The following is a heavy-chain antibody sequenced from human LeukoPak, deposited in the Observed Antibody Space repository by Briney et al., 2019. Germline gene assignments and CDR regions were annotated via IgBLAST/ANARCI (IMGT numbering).Heavy chain of an antibody. CDR2: IIPIFGTA. CDR1: GGTFSSYA. CDR3: ARGAWDTAQREPFDY. V-gene: IGHV1-69*13. D-gene: IGHD5-18*01. Sequence: GASVKVFCKASGGTFSSYAISWVRQAPGQGLEWMGGIIPIFGTANYAQKFQGRVTITADESTSTAYMELSSLRSEDTAVYYCARGAWDTAQREPFDYWGQGTLVTVSS. J-gene: IGHJ4*02.